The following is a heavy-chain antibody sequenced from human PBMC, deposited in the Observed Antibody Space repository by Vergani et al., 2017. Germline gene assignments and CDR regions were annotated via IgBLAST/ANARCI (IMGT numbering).Heavy chain of an antibody. V-gene: IGHV4-59*11. D-gene: IGHD6-19*01. CDR3: ASDTHSGQRADR. CDR2: IHYSENT. J-gene: IGHJ5*02. Sequence: QVQLQESGPGLVKSSETLSLTCSVSFDSIRNLYCNWIRQPPGKGLEWIGSIHYSENTNYNPRLKTRVTISVDTSKNQFSLTLTSVTAADTAVYYCASDTHSGQRADRWGQGILVTVTS. CDR1: FDSIRNLY.